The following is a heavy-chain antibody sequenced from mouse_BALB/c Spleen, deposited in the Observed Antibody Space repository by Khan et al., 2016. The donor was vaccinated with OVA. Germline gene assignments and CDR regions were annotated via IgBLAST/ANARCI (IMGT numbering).Heavy chain of an antibody. V-gene: IGHV1-77*01. CDR3: AREWGDGFAY. CDR1: GYTFTDYN. CDR2: INPGSHYT. Sequence: QVQLKESGAELARPGASVKLSCKASGYTFTDYNITWVKQRTGQGLEWIGAINPGSHYTYFTENFKGKATLSADKSSSTAYMQHSSLKSEDSAVYFRAREWGDGFAYWGQGTLVTVSA. J-gene: IGHJ3*01.